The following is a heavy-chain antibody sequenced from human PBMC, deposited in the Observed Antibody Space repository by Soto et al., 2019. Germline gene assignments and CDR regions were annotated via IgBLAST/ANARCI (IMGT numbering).Heavy chain of an antibody. CDR3: ARDRRWGTSGMDV. D-gene: IGHD3-16*01. J-gene: IGHJ6*02. CDR1: GFTFSSYG. Sequence: QVQLVESGGGVVQPGRSLRLSCAASGFTFSSYGMHWVRQAPGKGLEWVAVIWYDGSNKYYADSVKGRFTISRDNSKKMLYLQMNSLRAEDTAVYYCARDRRWGTSGMDVWGQGTTVTVSS. CDR2: IWYDGSNK. V-gene: IGHV3-33*01.